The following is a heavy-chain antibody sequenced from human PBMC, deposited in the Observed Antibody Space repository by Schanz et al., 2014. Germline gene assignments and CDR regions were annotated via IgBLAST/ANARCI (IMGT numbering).Heavy chain of an antibody. CDR1: GFTFNDYA. Sequence: QVQLVESGGGVVQPGRSLKLSCAASGFTFNDYAMHWVRQAPGKGLEWVAVISYEGSKKYYPDSVQGRFTISRDNSKNTLYLQMSSLRAEDTALYYCAKDPHRDYGGKPQTFDIWGQGTMVTVSS. CDR3: AKDPHRDYGGKPQTFDI. CDR2: ISYEGSKK. J-gene: IGHJ3*02. V-gene: IGHV3-30*04. D-gene: IGHD4-17*01.